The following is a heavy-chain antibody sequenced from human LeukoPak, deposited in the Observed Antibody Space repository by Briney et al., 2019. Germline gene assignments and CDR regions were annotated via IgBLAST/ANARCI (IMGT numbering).Heavy chain of an antibody. CDR1: GGSISSSSYY. J-gene: IGHJ6*03. CDR2: IYYSGST. V-gene: IGHV4-39*01. Sequence: SETLSLTCTVSGGSISSSSYYWGWVRQPPGTGLEWIGSIYYSGSTYYNPSLKSRLTISVDTSKNQFSRTLSSVTAADTAVYYCARARISYSGYDGERYYYYYMDVWGKGTTVTISS. D-gene: IGHD5-12*01. CDR3: ARARISYSGYDGERYYYYYMDV.